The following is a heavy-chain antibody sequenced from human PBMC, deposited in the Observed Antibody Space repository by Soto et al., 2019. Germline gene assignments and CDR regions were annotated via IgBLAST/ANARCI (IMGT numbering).Heavy chain of an antibody. J-gene: IGHJ5*02. V-gene: IGHV3-74*01. CDR1: GFTFGNRW. CDR3: ATAEVDH. Sequence: GGSLRLSCAASGFTFGNRWMHWVRQAPGKGLEWVSRVISDGNTIDYADSVKGRFTVSRDNAKSTLYLQMNSLRAEDTAVYYCATAEVDHWGPGTLVTVSS. CDR2: VISDGNTI.